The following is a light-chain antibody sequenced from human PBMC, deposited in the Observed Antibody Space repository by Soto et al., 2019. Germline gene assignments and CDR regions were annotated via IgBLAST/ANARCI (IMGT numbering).Light chain of an antibody. J-gene: IGLJ1*01. CDR2: EVT. CDR1: SGDIGSYNR. CDR3: SSYTSINTRGCV. V-gene: IGLV2-14*01. Sequence: QSVLSQPASGSGSPGQSITISCTGTSGDIGSYNRVSWYQQHPGKAPKLIIYEVTARPSGVSNRFSGSKSGNPASLTISGLQAEDEAEYYCSSYTSINTRGCVFGTGTKVTVL.